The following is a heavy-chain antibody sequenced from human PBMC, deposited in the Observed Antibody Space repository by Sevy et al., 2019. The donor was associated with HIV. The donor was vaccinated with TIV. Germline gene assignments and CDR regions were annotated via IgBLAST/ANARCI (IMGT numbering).Heavy chain of an antibody. CDR2: IRSKAYGGTT. V-gene: IGHV3-49*03. D-gene: IGHD1-1*01. J-gene: IGHJ4*02. CDR1: GFTFGDYA. Sequence: GGSLRLSCTASGFTFGDYAMSWFRQAPGKGLEWVGFIRSKAYGGTTEYAASVKGRFTIPRDDSKSMAYLQMNSLKTEDPAVYYCTRGATGTTAPYYFDYWGQGTLVTVSS. CDR3: TRGATGTTAPYYFDY.